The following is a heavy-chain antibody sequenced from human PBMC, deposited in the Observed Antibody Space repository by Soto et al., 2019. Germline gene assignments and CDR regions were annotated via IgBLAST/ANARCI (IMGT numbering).Heavy chain of an antibody. CDR1: GFTFSNAW. J-gene: IGHJ6*02. CDR2: ISGGGGTT. Sequence: GSLRLSCAASGFTFSNAWINWVRQAPGKGLEWVAAISGGGGTTYYGDSVEGRFTMSRDNSKNTLYLQMNSLRAEDTAVYYCARGPRAPPPHDYGMDVWGQGTTVTVSS. CDR3: ARGPRAPPPHDYGMDV. V-gene: IGHV3-23*01.